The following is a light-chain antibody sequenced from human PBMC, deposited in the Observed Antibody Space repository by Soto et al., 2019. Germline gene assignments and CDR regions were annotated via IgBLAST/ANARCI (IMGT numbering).Light chain of an antibody. J-gene: IGKJ5*01. CDR2: DAS. CDR1: HRVTTH. V-gene: IGKV3-11*01. Sequence: EIVLTQSPDTLSLSQGERATLSCWASHRVTTHLAWFQQRPGQTPRLLIYDASTRAPGIPARFSGRGSGADFTLTISSLEPEDFAVYYCQQRSDSITFGQGTRLEI. CDR3: QQRSDSIT.